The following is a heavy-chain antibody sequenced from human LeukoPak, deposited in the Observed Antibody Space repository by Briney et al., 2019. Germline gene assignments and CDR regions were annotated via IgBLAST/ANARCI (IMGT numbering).Heavy chain of an antibody. CDR1: GFSVSRNY. D-gene: IGHD6-19*01. Sequence: PGGSLRLSCVPSGFSVSRNYISWVRQAPGKGPEWVSVINDDGTTHYADSVKGRFTISRDGSKKTTYLQMNTLRAEDTAVYYCASWSSGNYFWGQGALVTVSS. J-gene: IGHJ4*02. V-gene: IGHV3-53*01. CDR3: ASWSSGNYF. CDR2: INDDGTT.